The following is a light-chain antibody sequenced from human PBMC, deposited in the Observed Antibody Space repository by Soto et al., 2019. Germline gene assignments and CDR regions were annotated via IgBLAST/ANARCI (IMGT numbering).Light chain of an antibody. CDR3: QRYNNWPLT. J-gene: IGKJ4*01. CDR2: GAS. V-gene: IGKV3-15*01. Sequence: EIVMTQSPATLSVSPGERATLSCRASQSVSSDLAWYEQKPGQAPRLLIYGASTRATGIPARFSGSGSGTEFTLTINSLQSEVFAIYSCQRYNNWPLTVGGGTKVDIK. CDR1: QSVSSD.